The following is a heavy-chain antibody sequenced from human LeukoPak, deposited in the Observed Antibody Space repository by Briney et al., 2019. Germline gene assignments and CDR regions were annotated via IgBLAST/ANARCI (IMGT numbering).Heavy chain of an antibody. J-gene: IGHJ5*02. V-gene: IGHV4-38-2*02. CDR2: LYHSGST. Sequence: PSETLSLTCTVSGYSISNAYYWGWIRQPPGKGLEWIGSLYHSGSTSYNPSLKSRVTTSVDTSKNRFSLKLTSVTAADTAVYYCARDLGSSSRSNWFDPWGQGTLVTVSS. D-gene: IGHD1-26*01. CDR3: ARDLGSSSRSNWFDP. CDR1: GYSISNAYY.